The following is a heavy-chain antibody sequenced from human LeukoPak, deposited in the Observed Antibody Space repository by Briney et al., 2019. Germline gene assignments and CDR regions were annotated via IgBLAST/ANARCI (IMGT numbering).Heavy chain of an antibody. Sequence: PSETLSLTCTVSGGSISSYYWSWIRQPPGKGLEWIGYIYYSGSTNYNPSLKSRVTISGDMSKNQFSLKLSSVTAADTAVYYCARGMGSSGYYYDLYYFNYWGQGTLVTVSS. J-gene: IGHJ4*02. CDR3: ARGMGSSGYYYDLYYFNY. CDR1: GGSISSYY. D-gene: IGHD3-22*01. CDR2: IYYSGST. V-gene: IGHV4-59*12.